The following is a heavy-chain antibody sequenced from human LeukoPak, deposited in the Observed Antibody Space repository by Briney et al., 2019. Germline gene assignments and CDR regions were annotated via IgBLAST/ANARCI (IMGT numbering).Heavy chain of an antibody. Sequence: ASVKVSCKASGYTFTSYAMKWVRQAPGQGLEWMGWINTNTGNPTYAQGFTGRFVFSLDTSVSTAYLQISSLKAEGTAVYYCAREGTQVGAGDAFDIWGQGTMVTVSS. CDR1: GYTFTSYA. D-gene: IGHD1-26*01. CDR3: AREGTQVGAGDAFDI. V-gene: IGHV7-4-1*02. J-gene: IGHJ3*02. CDR2: INTNTGNP.